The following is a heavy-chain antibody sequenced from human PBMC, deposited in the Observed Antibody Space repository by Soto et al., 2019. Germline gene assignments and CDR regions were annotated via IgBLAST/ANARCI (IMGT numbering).Heavy chain of an antibody. CDR1: VFTFISYA. CDR3: AKDLVAYYDFWSGSAPGPNWFDP. Sequence: GWSLRLSCASSVFTFISYAMRWVRQAPGKGLEWVSAISGSGGSTYYADSVKGRFTISRDNSKNTLYLQMNSLRAEDTAVYYCAKDLVAYYDFWSGSAPGPNWFDPWGQGTLVTVSS. J-gene: IGHJ5*02. V-gene: IGHV3-23*01. CDR2: ISGSGGST. D-gene: IGHD3-3*01.